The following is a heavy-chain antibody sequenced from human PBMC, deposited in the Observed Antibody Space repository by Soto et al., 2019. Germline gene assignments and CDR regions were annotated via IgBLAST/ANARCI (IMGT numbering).Heavy chain of an antibody. V-gene: IGHV3-48*02. J-gene: IGHJ6*02. CDR2: ISSSSSTI. CDR3: ARDIVATGFWYYGMDV. D-gene: IGHD5-12*01. Sequence: GSLRLSCAASGFTFSSYSMNWVRQAPGKGLEWVSYISSSSSTIYYADSVKGRFTISRDNAKNSLYLQMNSLRDEDTAVYYCARDIVATGFWYYGMDVWRQGTTVTVSS. CDR1: GFTFSSYS.